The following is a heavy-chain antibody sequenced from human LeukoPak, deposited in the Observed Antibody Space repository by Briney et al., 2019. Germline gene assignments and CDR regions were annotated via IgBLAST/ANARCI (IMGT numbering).Heavy chain of an antibody. D-gene: IGHD2-15*01. CDR1: GFTFNSYW. CDR2: IKQDGSEK. J-gene: IGHJ3*02. V-gene: IGHV3-7*01. CDR3: ARGGSRWYDAFDI. Sequence: PGGSLRLSCAASGFTFNSYWMNWVRQAPGKGLEWVANIKQDGSEKYYVDSVKGRFTISRDNAKNSLYLQMNSLRAEDTAVYYCARGGSRWYDAFDIWGQGTMVTVSS.